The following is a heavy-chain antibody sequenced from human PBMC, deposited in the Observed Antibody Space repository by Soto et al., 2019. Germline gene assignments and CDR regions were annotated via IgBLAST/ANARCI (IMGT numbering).Heavy chain of an antibody. D-gene: IGHD5-12*01. J-gene: IGHJ4*02. Sequence: SETLCLTCTVSGGSISSYYWSWIRQPPGKGLEWIGYIYYSGSTNYNPSLKSRVTISVDTSKNQFSLKLSSVTAADTAVYYCARDRGWLDYWGQGTLVTVSS. V-gene: IGHV4-59*01. CDR2: IYYSGST. CDR3: ARDRGWLDY. CDR1: GGSISSYY.